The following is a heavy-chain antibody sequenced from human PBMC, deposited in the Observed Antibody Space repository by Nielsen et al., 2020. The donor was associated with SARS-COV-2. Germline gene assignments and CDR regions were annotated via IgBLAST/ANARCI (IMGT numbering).Heavy chain of an antibody. CDR2: IWYDGSNK. Sequence: GESLKISCAASGFTFSSYGMHWVRQAPGKGLEWVAVIWYDGSNKYYADSVKGRFTISRDNSKNTLYLQMNSLRAEDTAVYYCARSAPWGCRPNSKEWELPSYWGQGTLVTVSS. CDR1: GFTFSSYG. CDR3: ARSAPWGCRPNSKEWELPSY. J-gene: IGHJ4*02. V-gene: IGHV3-33*01. D-gene: IGHD1-26*01.